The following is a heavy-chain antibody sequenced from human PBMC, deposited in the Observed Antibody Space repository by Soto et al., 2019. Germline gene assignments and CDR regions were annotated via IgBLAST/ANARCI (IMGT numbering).Heavy chain of an antibody. J-gene: IGHJ2*01. CDR2: INSDGSST. D-gene: IGHD2-15*01. Sequence: VGSLRLSCVASGFAFSNYWIHWVRQAPGKGLMWVSRINSDGSSTTYADPVKGRFTISRDNAKNTLYLQMNSLRADDTATYYCARTPFDLWGRGTLVPVSS. CDR3: ARTPFDL. CDR1: GFAFSNYW. V-gene: IGHV3-74*01.